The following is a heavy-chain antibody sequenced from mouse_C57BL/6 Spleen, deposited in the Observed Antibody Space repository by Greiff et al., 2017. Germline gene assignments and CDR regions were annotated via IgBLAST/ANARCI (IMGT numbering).Heavy chain of an antibody. Sequence: VQLQQPGAELVMPGASVKLSCKASGYTFTSYWMHWVKPRPGQGLEWIGEIDPSDSYPNYNQKFKGKSTLTVDKSSSTAYMQLSSLTAEDSAVYYCARGYYDYGGDYWGQGTTLTVSS. CDR3: ARGYYDYGGDY. V-gene: IGHV1-69*01. CDR1: GYTFTSYW. CDR2: IDPSDSYP. J-gene: IGHJ2*01. D-gene: IGHD2-4*01.